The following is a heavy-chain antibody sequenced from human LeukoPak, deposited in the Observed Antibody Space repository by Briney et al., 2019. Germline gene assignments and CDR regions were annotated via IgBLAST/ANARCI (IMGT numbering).Heavy chain of an antibody. CDR2: TYYRSKWYN. J-gene: IGHJ5*02. CDR3: ARVLYYDSSGYSRGYNWFDP. CDR1: GDSVSSNSVA. V-gene: IGHV6-1*01. Sequence: SQTLSLTCAISGDSVSSNSVAWNWIRQSPSRGLEWLGRTYYRSKWYNDYAVSVKSRITINPDTSKNQFSLQLNSVTPEDTAVYYCARVLYYDSSGYSRGYNWFDPWGQGTLVTVSS. D-gene: IGHD3-22*01.